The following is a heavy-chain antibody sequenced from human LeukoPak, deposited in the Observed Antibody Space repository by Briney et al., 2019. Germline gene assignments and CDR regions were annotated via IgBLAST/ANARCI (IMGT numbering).Heavy chain of an antibody. D-gene: IGHD3-22*01. CDR1: GGTFSSYA. CDR3: ARPRGNYYDSSGYSLLDAFDI. CDR2: IIPIFGTA. Sequence: SVKVSCKASGGTFSSYAISWVRQAPGQGLEWMGEIIPIFGTANYAQKFQGRVTITTDESTSTAYMELSSLRSEDTAVYYCARPRGNYYDSSGYSLLDAFDIWGQGTMVTVSS. V-gene: IGHV1-69*05. J-gene: IGHJ3*02.